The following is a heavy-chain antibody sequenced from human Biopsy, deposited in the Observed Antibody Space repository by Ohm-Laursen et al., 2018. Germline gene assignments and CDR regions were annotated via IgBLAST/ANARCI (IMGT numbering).Heavy chain of an antibody. D-gene: IGHD3-3*01. CDR3: ARDLYDFCGGCPFDP. J-gene: IGHJ5*02. CDR2: IGGGGGST. CDR1: GFTFRSYA. V-gene: IGHV3-23*01. Sequence: SLRLSCTASGFTFRSYAMSWVRQAPGKGLEWVSGIGGGGGSTWYSDPVKGRFTISRDNSKNTPYLQMNSLRAEDTAMYYCARDLYDFCGGCPFDPWGQGTLVTVSP.